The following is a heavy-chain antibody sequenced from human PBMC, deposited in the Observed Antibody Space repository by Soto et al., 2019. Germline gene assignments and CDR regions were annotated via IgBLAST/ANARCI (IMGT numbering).Heavy chain of an antibody. Sequence: QVQLVESGGGVVQPGRSLRLSCAASGFTFSNYGMHWVRQTPGKGLEWVAVISYDGNNKYYADSVKGRFTISRDKSKNRLYLQMNSLRTEDTAVYYCAKDRRPHEYCSGGSCYNGFSYWCQATRVTVSS. CDR1: GFTFSNYG. D-gene: IGHD2-15*01. V-gene: IGHV3-30*18. J-gene: IGHJ4*02. CDR2: ISYDGNNK. CDR3: AKDRRPHEYCSGGSCYNGFSY.